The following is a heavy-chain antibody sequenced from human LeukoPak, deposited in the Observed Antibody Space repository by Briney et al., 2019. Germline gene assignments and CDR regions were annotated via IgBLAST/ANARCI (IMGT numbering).Heavy chain of an antibody. D-gene: IGHD3-9*01. V-gene: IGHV3-33*01. CDR1: GFTFSSYG. CDR3: ARSCDILTGYYSCSSTYYYGMDV. Sequence: PGRSLRLSCAASGFTFSSYGMHWVRQAPGKGLEWVAVIWYDGSNKYYADSVKGRFTISRDNSKNTLYLQMNSLRAEDTAVYYCARSCDILTGYYSCSSTYYYGMDVWGQGTTVTVSS. J-gene: IGHJ6*02. CDR2: IWYDGSNK.